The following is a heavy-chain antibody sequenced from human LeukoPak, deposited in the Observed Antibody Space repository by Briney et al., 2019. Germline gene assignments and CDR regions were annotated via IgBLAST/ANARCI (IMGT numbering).Heavy chain of an antibody. J-gene: IGHJ3*02. CDR1: GVNLNSYA. CDR3: AKDKTYDDFWSGHDAFDI. D-gene: IGHD3-3*01. CDR2: ISGSGDST. Sequence: PGGSLRLSCAASGVNLNSYAMSWVRQAPGKGLEWVSAISGSGDSTYYADSVKGRFTISRDISKNTLYLQMKSLRAGDTAVYYCAKDKTYDDFWSGHDAFDIWGQGTMVTVSS. V-gene: IGHV3-23*01.